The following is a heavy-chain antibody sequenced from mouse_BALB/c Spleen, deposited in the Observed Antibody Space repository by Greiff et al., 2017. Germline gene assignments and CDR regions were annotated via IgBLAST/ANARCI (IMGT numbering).Heavy chain of an antibody. CDR2: ILPGSGST. Sequence: VKLVESGAELMKPGASVKISCKATGYTFSSYWIEWVKQRPGHGLEWIGEILPGSGSTNYNEKFKGKATFTADTSSNTAYMQLSSLTSEDSAVYYCARGGYGWYFDVWGAGTTVTVSS. J-gene: IGHJ1*01. V-gene: IGHV1-9*01. CDR3: ARGGYGWYFDV. CDR1: GYTFSSYW. D-gene: IGHD3-1*01.